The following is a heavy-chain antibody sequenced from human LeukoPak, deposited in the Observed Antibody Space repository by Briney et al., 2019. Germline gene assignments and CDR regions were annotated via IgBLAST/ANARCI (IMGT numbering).Heavy chain of an antibody. J-gene: IGHJ6*02. Sequence: SVKVSCKASGGTFSSYAISWVRQAPGQGLEWMGRIIPILGIANYAQKFQGRVTITADKSTSTAYMELSSLRSEDTAVYYCARGGDQYYGMDVWGQGTTVTVSS. V-gene: IGHV1-69*04. CDR3: ARGGDQYYGMDV. CDR1: GGTFSSYA. CDR2: IIPILGIA. D-gene: IGHD2-21*02.